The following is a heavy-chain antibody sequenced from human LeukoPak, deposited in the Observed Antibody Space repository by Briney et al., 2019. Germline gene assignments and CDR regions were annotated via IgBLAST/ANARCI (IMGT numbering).Heavy chain of an antibody. J-gene: IGHJ4*02. Sequence: GSLRLSCAASGFTVGTKYMNWVRQAPGKGLEWVSILYSGGDTYYDDSVKGRFTISRDNSKYTLYLQMNSLRAEDTAVYYCASPGNYDFWSGYYLPLWGQGTMVTVSS. V-gene: IGHV3-53*05. CDR2: LYSGGDT. CDR1: GFTVGTKY. CDR3: ASPGNYDFWSGYYLPL. D-gene: IGHD3-3*01.